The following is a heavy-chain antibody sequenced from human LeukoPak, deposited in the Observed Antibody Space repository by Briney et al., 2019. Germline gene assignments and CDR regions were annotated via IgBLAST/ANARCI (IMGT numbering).Heavy chain of an antibody. CDR3: AREEGYSSSWYNWFDP. Sequence: SETLSLTCTVSGNSFGDYYWSWIRQPAGKGLEWIGRIYTSGSTTYNPSLKSRVTMSVDTSKSQFSLNLMSVTAADTAVYYCAREEGYSSSWYNWFDPWGQGTLVTVSA. V-gene: IGHV4-4*07. D-gene: IGHD6-13*01. J-gene: IGHJ5*02. CDR2: IYTSGST. CDR1: GNSFGDYY.